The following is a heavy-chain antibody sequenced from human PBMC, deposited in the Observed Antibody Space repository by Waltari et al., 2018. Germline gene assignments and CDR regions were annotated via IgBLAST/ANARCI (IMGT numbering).Heavy chain of an antibody. CDR3: ARARPQLLWFGEKEQGWFDP. J-gene: IGHJ5*02. CDR2: IYYSGST. V-gene: IGHV4-59*01. D-gene: IGHD3-10*01. CDR1: GGSISSYY. Sequence: QVQLQESGPGLVKPSETLSLTCTVSGGSISSYYWSWIRQPPGKGLEWIGYIYYSGSTNYNPSLKSRVTISLDTAKNLFSLKRSSVTAADTAVYYCARARPQLLWFGEKEQGWFDPWGQGTLVTVSS.